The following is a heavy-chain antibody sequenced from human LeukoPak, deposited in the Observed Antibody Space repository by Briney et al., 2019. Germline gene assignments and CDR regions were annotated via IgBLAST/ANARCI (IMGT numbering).Heavy chain of an antibody. D-gene: IGHD3-3*01. CDR1: GGSFSGYY. V-gene: IGHV4-34*01. CDR2: INHSGST. CDR3: ARHMDIPIFGVVTTHDAFDI. J-gene: IGHJ3*02. Sequence: PSETLSLTCAVYGGSFSGYYWSWIRQPPGKGLEWIGEINHSGSTNYNPSLKSRVTISVDTSKNQFSLKLSSVTAADTAVYYCARHMDIPIFGVVTTHDAFDIWGQGTMVTVSS.